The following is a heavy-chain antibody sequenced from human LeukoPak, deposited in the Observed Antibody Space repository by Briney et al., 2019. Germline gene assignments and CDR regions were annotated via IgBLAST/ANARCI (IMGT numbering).Heavy chain of an antibody. Sequence: PSETLSLTCTVSGASISSGDYFWTWIRQPPGKGLEWIGYIFDSGRTDFNPSLKSRVTISVDRPKNQFSLRLTSVTAADTAVYYCANADRFCSGTCHVPDAFDFWGQGTMVTVSS. V-gene: IGHV4-30-2*01. CDR3: ANADRFCSGTCHVPDAFDF. D-gene: IGHD2-15*01. CDR1: GASISSGDYF. CDR2: IFDSGRT. J-gene: IGHJ3*01.